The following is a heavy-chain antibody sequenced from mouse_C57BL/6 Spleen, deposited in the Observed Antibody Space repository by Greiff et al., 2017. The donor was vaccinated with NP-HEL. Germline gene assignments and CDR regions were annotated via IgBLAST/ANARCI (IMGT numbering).Heavy chain of an antibody. CDR3: TTVDSSGYVSGSVAY. V-gene: IGHV14-4*01. CDR2: IDPENGDT. Sequence: EVQLQQSGAELVRPGASVKLSCTASGFNIKDDYMHWVKQRPEQGLEWIGWIDPENGDTEYASKFQGKATITADTSSNTAYLQLSSLTSEDTAVYYCTTVDSSGYVSGSVAYWGQGTLVTVSA. CDR1: GFNIKDDY. D-gene: IGHD3-2*02. J-gene: IGHJ3*01.